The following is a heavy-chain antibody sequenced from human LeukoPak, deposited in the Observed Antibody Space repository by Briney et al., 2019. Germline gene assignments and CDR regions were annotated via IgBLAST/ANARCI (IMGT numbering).Heavy chain of an antibody. Sequence: GESLKISCKGSGYSFTSYWIGWVRQMPGKGLEWMGIIYPGDSDTRYSPSFQGQVTISSDKSISTAYLQWSSLKASDTAMYYCARIYCSTTSCENYYYGMDVWGQGTTVTVPS. V-gene: IGHV5-51*01. D-gene: IGHD2-2*01. CDR1: GYSFTSYW. CDR3: ARIYCSTTSCENYYYGMDV. CDR2: IYPGDSDT. J-gene: IGHJ6*02.